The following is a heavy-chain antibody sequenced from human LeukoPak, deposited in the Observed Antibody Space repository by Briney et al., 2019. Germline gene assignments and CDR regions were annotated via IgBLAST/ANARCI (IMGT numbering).Heavy chain of an antibody. CDR1: GFPFSTND. CDR3: AKGGYFAYDF. J-gene: IGHJ3*01. CDR2: ISGRSGAT. D-gene: IGHD2-2*03. Sequence: PGGSLRLSCAASGFPFSTNDMGWVRQTPGKGLEWVSNISGRSGATYYVDSAKGRFTVSRDNSKDTLYLQMHSLRAEDTAIYFCAKGGYFAYDFWGQGTKVTVSS. V-gene: IGHV3-23*01.